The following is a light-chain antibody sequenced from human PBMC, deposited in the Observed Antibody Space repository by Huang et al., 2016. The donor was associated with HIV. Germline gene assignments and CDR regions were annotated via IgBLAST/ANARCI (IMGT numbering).Light chain of an antibody. CDR2: LGS. CDR3: MQALQSPLIT. Sequence: DIVLTQSPLSLPVTPGEPASISCRSSQSLLHSNGYNYLDLYLQKPGQSPQLLIYLGSNRASGVPYRFSGSGSGTDFTLKISRVEAEDVGVYYCMQALQSPLITFGQGTRLEMK. V-gene: IGKV2-28*01. CDR1: QSLLHSNGYNY. J-gene: IGKJ5*01.